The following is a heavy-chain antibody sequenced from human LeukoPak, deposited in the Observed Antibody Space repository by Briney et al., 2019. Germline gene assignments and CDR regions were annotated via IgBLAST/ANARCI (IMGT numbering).Heavy chain of an antibody. CDR1: GYTFTSYA. V-gene: IGHV1-3*01. CDR3: ARFSPFAGWFDP. Sequence: GPSVKVSCTASGYTFTSYAMHWVRQAPGQRLGWMGWINAGNGNTKYSQKFQGRVTITRDTSASTAYMELSSLRSEDTAVYYCARFSPFAGWFDPWGQGTLVTVSS. CDR2: INAGNGNT. J-gene: IGHJ5*02.